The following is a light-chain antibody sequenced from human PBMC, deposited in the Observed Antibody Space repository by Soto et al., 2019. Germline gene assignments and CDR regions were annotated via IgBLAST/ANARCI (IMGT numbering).Light chain of an antibody. Sequence: DIQMTQSPSSLSASVGDRVTITCRASQNVVNYLNWYQQKPGKAPLLLIYAASTLQSGVPSRFSGSGSGTDFIIPISSLLPEDLGANCCQQSYSNSPLTFGGGSKVEIK. CDR2: AAS. CDR1: QNVVNY. J-gene: IGKJ4*02. CDR3: QQSYSNSPLT. V-gene: IGKV1-39*01.